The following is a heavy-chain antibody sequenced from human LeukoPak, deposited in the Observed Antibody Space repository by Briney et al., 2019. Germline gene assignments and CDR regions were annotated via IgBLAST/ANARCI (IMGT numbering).Heavy chain of an antibody. CDR2: ISYHGSNK. V-gene: IGHV3-30*18. CDR1: EFTFSSYA. Sequence: GTSLRLSCAASEFTFSSYAMHWVRQAPGKGLEWVAFISYHGSNKYYADSVKGRFTISRDSSKNTLFLQMNSLRAEDTAVYYCAKNTHAYAEIFDYWGQGTLVTVSS. J-gene: IGHJ4*02. CDR3: AKNTHAYAEIFDY. D-gene: IGHD2-2*01.